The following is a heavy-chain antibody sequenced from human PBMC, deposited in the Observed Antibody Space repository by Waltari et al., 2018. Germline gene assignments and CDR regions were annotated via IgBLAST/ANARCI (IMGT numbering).Heavy chain of an antibody. J-gene: IGHJ3*02. V-gene: IGHV1-69*04. CDR3: AREGVGATSPHHDAFDI. CDR1: GGTFSSYA. CDR2: IIPILGIA. Sequence: QVQLVQSGAEVKKPGSPVKVSCKASGGTFSSYAISWVRQAPGQGLEWMGGIIPILGIANYAQKFQGRVTITADESTSTAYMELSSLRSEDTAVYYCAREGVGATSPHHDAFDIWGQGTMVTVSS. D-gene: IGHD1-26*01.